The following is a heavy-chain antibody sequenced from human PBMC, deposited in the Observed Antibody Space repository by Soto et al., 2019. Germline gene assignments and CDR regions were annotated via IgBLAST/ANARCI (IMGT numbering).Heavy chain of an antibody. CDR3: ARGIVRAAAGSRFDP. CDR1: GGSFSGYY. D-gene: IGHD6-13*01. V-gene: IGHV4-34*01. Sequence: PSETLSLTCAVYGGSFSGYYWSWIRQPPGEGLEWIGEINHSGSTNYNPSLKSRVTISVDTSKNQFSLKLSSVTAADTAVYYCARGIVRAAAGSRFDPWGQGTLVTVSS. J-gene: IGHJ5*02. CDR2: INHSGST.